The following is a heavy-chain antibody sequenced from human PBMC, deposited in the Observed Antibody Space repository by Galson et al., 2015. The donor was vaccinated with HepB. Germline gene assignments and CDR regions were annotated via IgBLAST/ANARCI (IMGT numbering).Heavy chain of an antibody. CDR2: INPDRGGT. Sequence: SVKVSCKASGYTFTGYYMHWVRQAPGQGLEWVGWINPDRGGTNYAQKFQGWVTMTRDTSISTAYMELSRLRSDDTAVYYCARSLGAASDTSGGFDPWGQGTLVTVSS. D-gene: IGHD6-13*01. CDR3: ARSLGAASDTSGGFDP. J-gene: IGHJ5*02. CDR1: GYTFTGYY. V-gene: IGHV1-2*04.